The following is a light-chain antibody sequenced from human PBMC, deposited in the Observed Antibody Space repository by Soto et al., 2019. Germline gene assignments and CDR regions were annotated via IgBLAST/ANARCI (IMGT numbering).Light chain of an antibody. V-gene: IGKV1-5*03. CDR2: KAS. Sequence: DIQMTQSPSTLSGSVGDRVTITCRPSQTISSWLAWYQQKPGKAPKLLIYKASTLKSGVPSRFSGSASGTDFTLTISSLQPEDSATYYCQKTYSNPRTFGQGTKVDIK. CDR3: QKTYSNPRT. J-gene: IGKJ1*01. CDR1: QTISSW.